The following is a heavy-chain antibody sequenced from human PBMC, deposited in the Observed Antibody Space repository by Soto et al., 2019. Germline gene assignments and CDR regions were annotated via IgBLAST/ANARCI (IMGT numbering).Heavy chain of an antibody. CDR1: CGSFSGYY. Sequence: SETLSLTCAVYCGSFSGYYWSWIRQPPGKGLEWIGEINHSGSTNYNPSLKSRVTISVDTSKDQFSLKLSSVTAADTAVYYCARPPRTYYDFWSGYRDDYYYYMDVWGKGTTVTVSS. CDR3: ARPPRTYYDFWSGYRDDYYYYMDV. CDR2: INHSGST. V-gene: IGHV4-34*01. D-gene: IGHD3-3*01. J-gene: IGHJ6*03.